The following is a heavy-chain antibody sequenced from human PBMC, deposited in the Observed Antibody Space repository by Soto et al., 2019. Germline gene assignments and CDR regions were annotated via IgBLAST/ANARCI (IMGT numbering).Heavy chain of an antibody. CDR1: GGSFSSYY. CDR3: ARGGVYGSGSYSSGYYYYGMDV. D-gene: IGHD3-10*01. Sequence: PSETLSLTCAVYGGSFSSYYWSWIRQPPGKGLEWIGEINHSGSTNYNPSLKSRVTISVDTSKNQFSLKLSSVTAADTAVYYCARGGVYGSGSYSSGYYYYGMDVWGQGTTVTVSS. CDR2: INHSGST. V-gene: IGHV4-34*01. J-gene: IGHJ6*02.